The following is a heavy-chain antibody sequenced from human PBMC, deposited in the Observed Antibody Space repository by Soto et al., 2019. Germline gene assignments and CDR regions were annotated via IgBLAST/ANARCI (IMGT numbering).Heavy chain of an antibody. Sequence: ASVKVSCKASGGTFSSYAISWVRQAPGQGLEWMGGIIPIFGTANYAQKFQGRVTITADESTSTAYMELSSLRSEDTAVYYCARDTSYDNYYGMDVWGQGTTVTVSS. V-gene: IGHV1-69*13. D-gene: IGHD3-22*01. CDR1: GGTFSSYA. CDR2: IIPIFGTA. J-gene: IGHJ6*02. CDR3: ARDTSYDNYYGMDV.